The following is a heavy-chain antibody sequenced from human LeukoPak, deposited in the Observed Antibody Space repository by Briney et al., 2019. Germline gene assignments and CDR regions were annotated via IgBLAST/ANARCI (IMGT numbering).Heavy chain of an antibody. CDR3: TRTNRDWVPSDY. Sequence: SETLSLTPAVCCGAINNANWWSWVRQPPGKGLEWIAEVAHHGKTNYNPSLESRVTVSLDKSKSQFSLNLTSVTAADTAVYFCTRTNRDWVPSDYWGQGTLVTVSS. CDR1: CGAINNANW. CDR2: VAHHGKT. V-gene: IGHV4-4*02. D-gene: IGHD2-21*01. J-gene: IGHJ4*02.